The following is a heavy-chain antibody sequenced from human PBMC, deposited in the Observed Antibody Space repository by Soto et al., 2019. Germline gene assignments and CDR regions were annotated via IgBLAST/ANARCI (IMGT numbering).Heavy chain of an antibody. CDR2: ISGSGGST. Sequence: GGSLRLSCAASGFTFSSYAMSWVRQAPGKGLEWVSAISGSGGSTYYADSVKGRFTISRDNSKNTLYLQMNSLRAEDTAVYYCAKDRGTYDYIWGSSDYWGQGTLVTVSS. CDR1: GFTFSSYA. D-gene: IGHD3-16*01. J-gene: IGHJ4*02. CDR3: AKDRGTYDYIWGSSDY. V-gene: IGHV3-23*01.